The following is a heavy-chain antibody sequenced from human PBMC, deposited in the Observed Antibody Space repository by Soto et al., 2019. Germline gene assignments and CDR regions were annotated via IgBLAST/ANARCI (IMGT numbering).Heavy chain of an antibody. CDR1: GVSIHNSHSF. CDR3: ARVYSSDLLWSGSCWFDP. D-gene: IGHD3-10*02. J-gene: IGHJ5*02. CDR2: VYYSGGS. Sequence: PSETLSLTCAVSGVSIHNSHSFWGWIRQPPGKGLEFIGSVYYSGGSHYNPSLKGRVTISVDTSKNQFSLKLSSVTAADTAVYYCARVYSSDLLWSGSCWFDPWGQGTLVTV. V-gene: IGHV4-39*07.